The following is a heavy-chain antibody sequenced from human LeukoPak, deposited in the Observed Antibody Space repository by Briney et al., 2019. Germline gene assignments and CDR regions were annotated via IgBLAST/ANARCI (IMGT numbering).Heavy chain of an antibody. J-gene: IGHJ6*03. V-gene: IGHV3-15*01. Sequence: PGGSLRPSCAASGFTFSNAWMSWVRQAPGKGLEWVGRIKSKTDGGTTDYAAPVKGRFTISRDDSKNTLYLQMNSLKTEDTAVYYCTLLVYYYYYMDVWGKGTTVTVSS. CDR1: GFTFSNAW. CDR2: IKSKTDGGTT. CDR3: TLLVYYYYYMDV. D-gene: IGHD2-15*01.